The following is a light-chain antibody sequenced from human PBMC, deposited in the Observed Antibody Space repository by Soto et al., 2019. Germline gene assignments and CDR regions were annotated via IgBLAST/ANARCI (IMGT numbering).Light chain of an antibody. Sequence: DIQMTQSPSSLSASVGERVTITCRASQSISSYLNWYQQKPGTAPKLLIYAASSLQSGVPSRFSGIGSGTDFTLTISSLQPEDFATYHCQQSYSTPYTFGQVTKLEIK. CDR1: QSISSY. J-gene: IGKJ2*01. CDR3: QQSYSTPYT. V-gene: IGKV1-39*01. CDR2: AAS.